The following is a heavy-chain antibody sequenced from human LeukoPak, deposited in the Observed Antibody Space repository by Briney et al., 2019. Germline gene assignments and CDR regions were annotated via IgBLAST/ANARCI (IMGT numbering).Heavy chain of an antibody. V-gene: IGHV4-38-2*02. Sequence: SETLSLTCTVSGYSISSGYYWGWIRQPPGKGLEWIGSIYHSGSTYYNPSLKSRVTIPVDTSKNQFSLKLSSVTAADTAVYYCAREVKGLDYGLDPWGQETLVTVSS. J-gene: IGHJ5*02. CDR1: GYSISSGYY. CDR3: AREVKGLDYGLDP. D-gene: IGHD4/OR15-4a*01. CDR2: IYHSGST.